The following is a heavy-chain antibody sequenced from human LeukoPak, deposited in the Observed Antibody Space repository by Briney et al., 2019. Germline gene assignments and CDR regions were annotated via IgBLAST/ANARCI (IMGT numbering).Heavy chain of an antibody. D-gene: IGHD2-21*01. CDR3: VKGDWYFEY. V-gene: IGHV3-7*05. Sequence: GGSLRLSCATSGFNFSDSRMTWIRQAPGKGLEWVANVNREGTEKKFLASVEGRFTISRDNAKNTLDLQMKSLSPQDTAVYSCVKGDWYFEYWGRGILVTVSP. CDR2: VNREGTEK. CDR1: GFNFSDSR. J-gene: IGHJ4*02.